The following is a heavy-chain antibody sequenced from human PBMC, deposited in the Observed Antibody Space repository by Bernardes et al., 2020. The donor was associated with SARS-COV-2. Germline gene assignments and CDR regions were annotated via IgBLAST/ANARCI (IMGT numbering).Heavy chain of an antibody. CDR1: GFTFSSSA. Sequence: GGYLSLTSAASGFTFSSSAMSWVRPAPGKGLEWVASSSGSGGNTYNADSVKGRFTLSRDNSKNTLYLQMNSLRAEDTAVYYCAKVAYYDFWSGYYWDYWGQGTLVTVSS. J-gene: IGHJ4*02. CDR3: AKVAYYDFWSGYYWDY. CDR2: SSGSGGNT. V-gene: IGHV3-23*01. D-gene: IGHD3-3*01.